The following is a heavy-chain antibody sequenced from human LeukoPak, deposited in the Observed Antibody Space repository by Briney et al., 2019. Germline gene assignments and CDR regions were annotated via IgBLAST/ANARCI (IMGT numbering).Heavy chain of an antibody. CDR3: ARSGADYYALLEY. D-gene: IGHD3-10*01. CDR1: GYSISSGYY. Sequence: SETLSLTCAVSGYSISSGYYWAWIRQPAGKGLEWIGRIYTSGSTNYNPSLKSRVTISVDKSKNQFSLKLSSVTAADTAVYYCARSGADYYALLEYWGQGTLVTVSS. V-gene: IGHV4-38-2*01. CDR2: IYTSGST. J-gene: IGHJ4*02.